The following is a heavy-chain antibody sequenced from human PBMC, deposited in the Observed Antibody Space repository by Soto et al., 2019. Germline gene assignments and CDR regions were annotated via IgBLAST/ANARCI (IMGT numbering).Heavy chain of an antibody. CDR1: GYSISSGYY. Sequence: KPSETLSLTCAVSGYSISSGYYWGWVRQPPGQGPEWIGTIYHNGRTYYNPSLNSRLTMSVDTSKNQFSLRLSSVTAADTAVYSCVGLSFCTGTYDSGIDYWGQGTMVTVSS. D-gene: IGHD2-8*02. J-gene: IGHJ4*02. CDR2: IYHNGRT. V-gene: IGHV4-38-2*01. CDR3: VGLSFCTGTYDSGIDY.